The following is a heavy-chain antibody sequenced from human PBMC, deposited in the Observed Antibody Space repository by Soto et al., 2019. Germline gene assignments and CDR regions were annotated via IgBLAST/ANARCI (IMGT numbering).Heavy chain of an antibody. V-gene: IGHV1-8*01. D-gene: IGHD3-16*02. Sequence: ASVKVSCKASGYTFTSYDINWVRQATGQGLEWMGWMNPNSGNTGYAQKFQGRVTMTRNTSISTAYMELSSLRSEDTAVYYCARGGVENYDYIWGSYPLVPWGQGPLVPVSS. CDR3: ARGGVENYDYIWGSYPLVP. CDR2: MNPNSGNT. CDR1: GYTFTSYD. J-gene: IGHJ5*02.